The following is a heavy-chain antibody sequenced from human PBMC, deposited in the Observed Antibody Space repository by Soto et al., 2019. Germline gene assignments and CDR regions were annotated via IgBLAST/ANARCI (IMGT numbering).Heavy chain of an antibody. V-gene: IGHV3-30*18. CDR1: GFTFSSYG. CDR2: ISYDGSNK. J-gene: IGHJ6*02. Sequence: GGSLRLSCAASGFTFSSYGMHWVRQAPGKGLEWVAVISYDGSNKYYADSVKGRFTISRGNSKNTLYLQMNSLRAEDTAVYYCAKDEATGLYYYYGTDVCGQGTTVTVSS. D-gene: IGHD1-26*01. CDR3: AKDEATGLYYYYGTDV.